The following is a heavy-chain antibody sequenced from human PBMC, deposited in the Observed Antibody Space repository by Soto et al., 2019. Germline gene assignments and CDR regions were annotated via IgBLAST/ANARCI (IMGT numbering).Heavy chain of an antibody. CDR2: IYYSGST. D-gene: IGHD3-16*01. Sequence: PSETLSLTCTVSGGYISGYYWNWIRQPPGKGLEWIGYIYYSGSTNYNPSLKSRVTISLDTPKKQFSLKLNSLRREDTAVYFCGKSRAVITFGGAHSHAIDTWGQGTLVTVSS. CDR3: GKSRAVITFGGAHSHAIDT. J-gene: IGHJ4*02. V-gene: IGHV4-59*08. CDR1: GGYISGYY.